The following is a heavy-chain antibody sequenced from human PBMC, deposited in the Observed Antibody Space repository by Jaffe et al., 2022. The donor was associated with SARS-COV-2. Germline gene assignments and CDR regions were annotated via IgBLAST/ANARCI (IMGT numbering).Heavy chain of an antibody. CDR3: AKDIYDILTGRYGMDV. D-gene: IGHD3-9*01. V-gene: IGHV3-23*01. Sequence: EVQLLESGGGLVQPGGSLRLSCAASGFTFSSYAMSWVRQAPGKGLEWVSAISGSGGSTYYADSVKGRFTISRDNSKNTLYLQMNSLRAEDTAVYYCAKDIYDILTGRYGMDVWGQGTTVTVSS. J-gene: IGHJ6*02. CDR2: ISGSGGST. CDR1: GFTFSSYA.